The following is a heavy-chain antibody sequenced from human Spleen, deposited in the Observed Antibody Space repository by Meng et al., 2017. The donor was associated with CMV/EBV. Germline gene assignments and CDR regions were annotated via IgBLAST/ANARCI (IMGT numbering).Heavy chain of an antibody. V-gene: IGHV3-30*02. J-gene: IGHJ5*02. CDR3: AKEGLAGAGKLGWFDP. CDR1: GLNLSSYG. CDR2: IRFDGLNK. Sequence: SGLNLSSYGMHWVRQAPGKGLEWLAFIRFDGLNKYYADSVKGRFTISRDNSKNTLYLQMNSLRTEDTTIYYCAKEGLAGAGKLGWFDPWGQGTLVTVSS. D-gene: IGHD6-13*01.